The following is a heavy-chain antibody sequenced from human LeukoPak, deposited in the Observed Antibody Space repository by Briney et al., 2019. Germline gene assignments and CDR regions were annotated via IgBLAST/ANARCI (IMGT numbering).Heavy chain of an antibody. J-gene: IGHJ2*01. CDR3: AREDYDDSGGWYFDL. V-gene: IGHV4-38-2*02. Sequence: PSETLSLTCTVSSYSISSGYYWGWIRQPPGKGLEWIGSIYHSGSTYYNPSLKSRVTISVDTSKNQFSLKLSSVTAADTAVYYCAREDYDDSGGWYFDLWGRGTLVTVSS. D-gene: IGHD3-3*01. CDR1: SYSISSGYY. CDR2: IYHSGST.